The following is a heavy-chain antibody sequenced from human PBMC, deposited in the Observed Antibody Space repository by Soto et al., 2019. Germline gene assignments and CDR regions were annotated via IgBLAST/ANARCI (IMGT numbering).Heavy chain of an antibody. V-gene: IGHV3-33*01. Sequence: QVQLVESGGGVVQPGRSLRLSCAASGFTFNSFHMHWVRQAPGKGLEWVAVIGDDGSNKYYADSLKGRFSISRDNSKDTLDLQMNSLRAEDTAVYYCARPRNYGSGSYWYDYWGQGTLVTVSS. CDR1: GFTFNSFH. CDR3: ARPRNYGSGSYWYDY. J-gene: IGHJ4*02. D-gene: IGHD3-10*01. CDR2: IGDDGSNK.